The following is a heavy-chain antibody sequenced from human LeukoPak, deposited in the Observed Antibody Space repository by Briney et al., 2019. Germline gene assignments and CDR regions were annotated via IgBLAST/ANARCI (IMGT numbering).Heavy chain of an antibody. CDR1: GFTFSSYS. Sequence: GGSLRLSCAASGFTFSSYSMNWVRQAPGKGLEWVSSISSSSSYIYYADSVKGRFTISRDNAKNSLYLQMNSLRAEDTAVYYCARSAAASGSAFDYWGQGTLVTVPS. CDR2: ISSSSSYI. V-gene: IGHV3-21*01. CDR3: ARSAAASGSAFDY. J-gene: IGHJ4*02. D-gene: IGHD3-10*01.